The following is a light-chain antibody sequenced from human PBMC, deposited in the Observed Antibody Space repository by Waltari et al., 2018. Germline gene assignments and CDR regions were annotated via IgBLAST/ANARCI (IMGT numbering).Light chain of an antibody. V-gene: IGKV1-39*01. Sequence: DIQVTQSPSSLSASVGDRFTITCRASQTIKNYLSWYQHKEGKAPKLLIYTASTLHSGVPLRFSGSGSGTDFTLVISSLQPEDFATYYCQQTYTAPLSFGAGTKVEMK. CDR1: QTIKNY. CDR3: QQTYTAPLS. CDR2: TAS. J-gene: IGKJ4*01.